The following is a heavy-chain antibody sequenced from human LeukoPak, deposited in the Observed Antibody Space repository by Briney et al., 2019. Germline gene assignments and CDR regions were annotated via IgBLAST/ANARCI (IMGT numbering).Heavy chain of an antibody. J-gene: IGHJ4*02. Sequence: GESLKISCEGSGYSFTNYWIVWVRQMPGKGLEWMGMVYPDDSDTRFSPSFQGQVTFSADKSTNTAYLQWSSLTASDTAMYYCARLQQYYFNDTGYWDYFDNWGQGTLVTVSS. CDR3: ARLQQYYFNDTGYWDYFDN. V-gene: IGHV5-51*01. D-gene: IGHD3-22*01. CDR2: VYPDDSDT. CDR1: GYSFTNYW.